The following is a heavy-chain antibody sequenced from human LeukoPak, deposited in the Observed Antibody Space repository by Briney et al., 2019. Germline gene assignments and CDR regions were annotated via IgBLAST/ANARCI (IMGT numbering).Heavy chain of an antibody. Sequence: PSETLSLTRAVYGGSFSGYYWSWIRQPPGKGLEWIGEINHSGSTNYNPSLKSRVTISVDTSKNQFSLKLSSVTAADTAVYYCARGRSLGIYDYWGQGTLVTVSP. V-gene: IGHV4-34*01. CDR2: INHSGST. CDR3: ARGRSLGIYDY. D-gene: IGHD1-26*01. J-gene: IGHJ4*02. CDR1: GGSFSGYY.